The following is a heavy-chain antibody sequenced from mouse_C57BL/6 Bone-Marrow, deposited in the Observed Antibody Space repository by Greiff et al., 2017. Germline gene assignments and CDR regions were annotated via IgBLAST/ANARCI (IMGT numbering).Heavy chain of an antibody. D-gene: IGHD1-1*01. Sequence: VKLVESGAELVKPGASVKISCKASGYAFSSYWMNWVKQRPGKGLEWIGQIYPGDGDTNYNGKFKGKATLTADKSSSTAYMQLSSLTSEDSAVYCCASLEAYYYGSSSYAMDYWGQGTSVTVSS. CDR3: ASLEAYYYGSSSYAMDY. J-gene: IGHJ4*01. V-gene: IGHV1-80*01. CDR2: IYPGDGDT. CDR1: GYAFSSYW.